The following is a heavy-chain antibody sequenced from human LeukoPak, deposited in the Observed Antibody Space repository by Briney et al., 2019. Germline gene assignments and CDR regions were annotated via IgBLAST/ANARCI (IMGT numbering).Heavy chain of an antibody. D-gene: IGHD3-10*02. J-gene: IGHJ6*04. CDR2: IYSGGST. CDR1: GFTFSSYG. V-gene: IGHV3-NL1*01. Sequence: GSLRLSCAASGFTFSSYGMHWVRQAPGKGLEWVSVIYSGGSTYYADSVKGRFTISRDNAKNSLYLQMNSLRAEDTAVYYCAELGITMIGGVWGKGTTVTISS. CDR3: AELGITMIGGV.